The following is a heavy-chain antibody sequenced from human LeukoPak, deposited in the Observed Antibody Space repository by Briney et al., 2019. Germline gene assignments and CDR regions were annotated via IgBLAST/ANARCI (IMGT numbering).Heavy chain of an antibody. J-gene: IGHJ4*02. V-gene: IGHV3-48*01. D-gene: IGHD4-11*01. CDR2: ISSSSSTI. Sequence: GGSLRLSCAASGFTFSSYSMNWVRQAPGKGLEWVSYISSSSSTIYYADSVKGRFTISRDNAKNSLYLQMNSLRAEDTAVYYCARDAQRGFDYSNSLQYWGQGALVTVSS. CDR3: ARDAQRGFDYSNSLQY. CDR1: GFTFSSYS.